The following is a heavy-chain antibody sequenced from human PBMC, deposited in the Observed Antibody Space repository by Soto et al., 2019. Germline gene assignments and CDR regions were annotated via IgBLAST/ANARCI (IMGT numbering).Heavy chain of an antibody. Sequence: SETLSLTCTVSGGSISSYYWSWIRQPPGKGLEWIGYIYYSGSTNYNPSLKRRVTISVDTSKNQFSLKLSSVTAADTAVYYCARGRYDFWSGYYLEVYYYYYMDVWGKGTTVTVSS. CDR3: ARGRYDFWSGYYLEVYYYYYMDV. J-gene: IGHJ6*03. CDR1: GGSISSYY. V-gene: IGHV4-59*08. CDR2: IYYSGST. D-gene: IGHD3-3*01.